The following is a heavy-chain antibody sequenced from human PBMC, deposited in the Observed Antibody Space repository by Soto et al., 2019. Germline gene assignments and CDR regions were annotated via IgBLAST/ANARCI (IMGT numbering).Heavy chain of an antibody. CDR2: INSDGSDI. D-gene: IGHD2-15*01. J-gene: IGHJ6*02. V-gene: IGHV3-74*01. CDR3: ASAGGSCSSGSGTLRYFCGMNV. CDR1: GFTFSRFW. Sequence: EVQLEESGGGLVQPGGSLRVSCAASGFTFSRFWMHWVRQAPGMGLVWVSRINSDGSDINYADSVKGRFTISRDNAKNTLYLQMNSLRAGDTAVSYCASAGGSCSSGSGTLRYFCGMNVLGQGSAVTVSS.